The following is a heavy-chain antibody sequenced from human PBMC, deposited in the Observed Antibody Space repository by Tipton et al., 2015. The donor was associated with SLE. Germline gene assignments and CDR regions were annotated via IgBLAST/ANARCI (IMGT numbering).Heavy chain of an antibody. CDR2: IYTSAST. CDR1: GGSISGYY. Sequence: TLSLTCTVSGGSISGYYWSWVRQPAGKGLEWIGRIYTSASTIYNPSLKSRVTLSSDTSKNQFSLRVRSVTAADTAVYYCARGGGSYYDYWGQGTLATVSS. CDR3: ARGGGSYYDY. J-gene: IGHJ4*02. V-gene: IGHV4-4*07. D-gene: IGHD1-26*01.